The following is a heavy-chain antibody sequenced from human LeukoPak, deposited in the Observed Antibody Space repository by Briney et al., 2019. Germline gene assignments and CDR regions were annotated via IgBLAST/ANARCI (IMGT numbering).Heavy chain of an antibody. D-gene: IGHD6-19*01. V-gene: IGHV1-2*02. CDR1: GYTFTGYY. Sequence: GASVEVSCKASGYTFTGYYMHWVRQAPGQGLEWMGWINPNSGGTNYAQKFQGRVTMTRDTSINTAYMELSRLRSDDTAVYYCARVVIAVAGDGETGYWGQGTLVTVSS. J-gene: IGHJ4*02. CDR3: ARVVIAVAGDGETGY. CDR2: INPNSGGT.